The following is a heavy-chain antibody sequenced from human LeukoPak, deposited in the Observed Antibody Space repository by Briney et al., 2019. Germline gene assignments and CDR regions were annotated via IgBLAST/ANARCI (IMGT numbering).Heavy chain of an antibody. CDR1: GFTFSSYS. V-gene: IGHV3-7*01. D-gene: IGHD5-12*01. J-gene: IGHJ4*02. CDR3: VTDSIVASMGY. Sequence: PGGSLRLSCAASGFTFSSYSMNWVRQAPGKGLEWVANIKQDGSEKYYVDSVRGRFTISRDNAKNSLFLQMNSLRAEDTALYYCVTDSIVASMGYWGQGTLVTVSS. CDR2: IKQDGSEK.